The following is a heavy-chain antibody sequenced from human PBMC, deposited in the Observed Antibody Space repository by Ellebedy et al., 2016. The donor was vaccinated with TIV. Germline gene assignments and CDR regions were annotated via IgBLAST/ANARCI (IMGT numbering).Heavy chain of an antibody. J-gene: IGHJ3*02. CDR2: IYYSGST. Sequence: MPSETLSLTCTVSGGSISSGDSYWSWIRQPPGKGLEWIGYIYYSGSTYYNPALKSRVTISTDTSKNQFSLKLSSVTAADTAVYYCARRKECYYDSSGYYCEAFDIWGQGTMVTVSS. CDR1: GGSISSGDSY. V-gene: IGHV4-30-4*01. CDR3: ARRKECYYDSSGYYCEAFDI. D-gene: IGHD3-22*01.